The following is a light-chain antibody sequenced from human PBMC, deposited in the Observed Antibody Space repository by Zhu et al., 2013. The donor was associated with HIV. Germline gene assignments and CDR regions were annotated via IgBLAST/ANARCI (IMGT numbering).Light chain of an antibody. Sequence: VLTQSPGTLSLSPGERATLSCRASQSVSSSLAWYQQKPGQAPRLFIYAASTRATGVPARFSGSGSGTEFTLTISSLQSEDFATYYCQQLQGPALSFGGGTKVEVK. CDR2: AAS. J-gene: IGKJ4*01. CDR1: QSVSSS. CDR3: QQLQGPALS. V-gene: IGKV3-15*01.